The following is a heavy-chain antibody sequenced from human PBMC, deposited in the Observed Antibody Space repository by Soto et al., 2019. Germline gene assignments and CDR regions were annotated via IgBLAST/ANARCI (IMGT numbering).Heavy chain of an antibody. Sequence: QVQLQESGPGLVKPSQTLSLTCTVSGDSLTSGDYYWSWIRQHPGKGLEWIAYIYYSENTYYNPSLRSRVTISVDTSKNQFSLKLTSVTAADTAVYYCARGAHALGYCSSTTCHPAFDIWGQETMVTVSS. D-gene: IGHD2-2*01. V-gene: IGHV4-31*03. J-gene: IGHJ3*02. CDR3: ARGAHALGYCSSTTCHPAFDI. CDR1: GDSLTSGDYY. CDR2: IYYSENT.